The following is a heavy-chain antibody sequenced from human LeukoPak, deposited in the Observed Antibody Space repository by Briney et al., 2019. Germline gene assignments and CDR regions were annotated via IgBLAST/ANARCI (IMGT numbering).Heavy chain of an antibody. J-gene: IGHJ4*02. D-gene: IGHD2-21*01. CDR1: GYSISSGYY. Sequence: PSETLSPTCAVSGYSISSGYYWGWIRQPPGKGLEWIGSIYHSGSTYYNPPLKSRVTISVDTSKNQFSLKLSSVTAADTAVYYCARSLVKYYFDYWGQGTLVTVSS. CDR3: ARSLVKYYFDY. CDR2: IYHSGST. V-gene: IGHV4-38-2*01.